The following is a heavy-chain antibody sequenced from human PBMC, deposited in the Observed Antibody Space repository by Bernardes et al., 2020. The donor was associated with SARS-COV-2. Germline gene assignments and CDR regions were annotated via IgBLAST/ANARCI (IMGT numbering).Heavy chain of an antibody. CDR1: GGSISSSSYY. D-gene: IGHD2-21*01. Sequence: SETLSLTCTVSGGSISSSSYYWGWIRQPPGKGLEWIGSIYYSGSTYYNPSLKSRVTISVDTSKNQFSLKLSSVTAADTAVYYCASQSRRWLSTAARSGRFDYWGQGTTVTVSS. J-gene: IGHJ4*03. CDR2: IYYSGST. CDR3: ASQSRRWLSTAARSGRFDY. V-gene: IGHV4-39*01.